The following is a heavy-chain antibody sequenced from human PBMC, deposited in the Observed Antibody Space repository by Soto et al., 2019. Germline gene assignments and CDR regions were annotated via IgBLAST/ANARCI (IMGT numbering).Heavy chain of an antibody. D-gene: IGHD2-2*01. V-gene: IGHV4-31*03. J-gene: IGHJ4*02. CDR1: GGSISSGGYY. CDR2: IYSGST. Sequence: QVQLQESGPGLVKPSQTLSLTCTVSGGSISSGGYYWSWIRQHPGKGLEWIGYIYSGSTYYNPSLKSRVXXXVXXSKNQFSLKLSSVTAADTAVYYCARSSTSANYFDYWGQGTLVTVSS. CDR3: ARSSTSANYFDY.